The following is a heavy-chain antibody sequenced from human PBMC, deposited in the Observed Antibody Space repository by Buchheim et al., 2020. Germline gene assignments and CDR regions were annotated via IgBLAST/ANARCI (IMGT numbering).Heavy chain of an antibody. CDR2: IRFDGSNV. CDR3: AKGGDCNKSNDL. V-gene: IGHV3-30*02. J-gene: IGHJ5*02. D-gene: IGHD5-24*01. Sequence: QVQLVESGGGVVQPGRSLRLSCAASGFTFNHYGMHWVRQAPGKGLEWVAFIRFDGSNVYYADSVKGRFTISRDNSKNALFLQINSLRADDTAIYYCAKGGDCNKSNDLWGQGT. CDR1: GFTFNHYG.